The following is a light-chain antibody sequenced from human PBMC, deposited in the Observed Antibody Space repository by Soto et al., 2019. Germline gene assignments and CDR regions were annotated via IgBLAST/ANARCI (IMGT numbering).Light chain of an antibody. J-gene: IGLJ1*01. CDR3: GSWDSSMSAYV. CDR1: SSNIGGNS. Sequence: QSVLTQPPSVSAAPGQKVTISCSGSSSNIGGNSVSSYQQLPGTAPKLLIYDDNKRPSGIPARFSGSKSGTSATLGITGFQTGDEADYYCGSWDSSMSAYVFGTGTKVTAL. V-gene: IGLV1-51*01. CDR2: DDN.